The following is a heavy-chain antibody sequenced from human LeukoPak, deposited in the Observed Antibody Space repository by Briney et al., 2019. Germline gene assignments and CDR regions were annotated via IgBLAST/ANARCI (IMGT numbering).Heavy chain of an antibody. V-gene: IGHV4-59*01. Sequence: SETLSLTCTVSGGSISSYYWSWIRQPPGKGLEWIGYIYYSGSTNYNPSHKSRVTISVDTSKNQFSLKLSSVTAADTAVYYCARDRYSYGVDYWGQGTLVTVSS. CDR1: GGSISSYY. CDR2: IYYSGST. CDR3: ARDRYSYGVDY. J-gene: IGHJ4*02. D-gene: IGHD5-18*01.